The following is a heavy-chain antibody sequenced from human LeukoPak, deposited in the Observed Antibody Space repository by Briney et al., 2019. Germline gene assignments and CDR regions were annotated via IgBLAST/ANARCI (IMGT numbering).Heavy chain of an antibody. CDR3: AKDGSLDWFDP. CDR1: GFTFAGYA. CDR2: ISGSGGST. V-gene: IGHV3-23*01. J-gene: IGHJ5*02. Sequence: SGGSLRLSCAASGFTFAGYAMSWVRQAPGKGLEWVSAISGSGGSTYYADSVKGRFTISRDNSKNTLYLQMNSLRAEDTAVYYCAKDGSLDWFDPWGQGTLVTVSS. D-gene: IGHD3-16*01.